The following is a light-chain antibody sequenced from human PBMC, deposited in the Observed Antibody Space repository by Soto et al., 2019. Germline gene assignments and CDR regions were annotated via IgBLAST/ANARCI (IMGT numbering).Light chain of an antibody. Sequence: EIVMTQSPATLSVSPGERATLSCRASQTVRNNYLAWYQQKPGQAPRLLIYDASSRATGIPDRFSGGGSGTDFTLTISRLEPEDFAVYYCQQYGSSPELTFGGGTKVDIK. CDR3: QQYGSSPELT. CDR2: DAS. CDR1: QTVRNNY. J-gene: IGKJ4*01. V-gene: IGKV3-20*01.